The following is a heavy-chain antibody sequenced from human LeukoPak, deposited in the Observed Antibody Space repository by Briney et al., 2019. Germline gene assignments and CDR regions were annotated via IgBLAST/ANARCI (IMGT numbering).Heavy chain of an antibody. J-gene: IGHJ5*02. CDR2: MNPNSGNT. CDR3: ARRYCSSTSCRYNWSDP. CDR1: GYTFTSYD. Sequence: ASVKVSCKASGYTFTSYDINWVRQATGQGLEWMGWMNPNSGNTGYAQKFQGRVTMTRNTSISTAYMELSSLRSEDTAVYYCARRYCSSTSCRYNWSDPWGQGTLVTVSS. D-gene: IGHD2-2*01. V-gene: IGHV1-8*01.